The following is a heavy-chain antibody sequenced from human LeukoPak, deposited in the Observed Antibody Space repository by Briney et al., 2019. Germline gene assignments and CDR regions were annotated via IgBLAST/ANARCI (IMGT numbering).Heavy chain of an antibody. CDR2: IYTSGST. J-gene: IGHJ4*02. D-gene: IGHD1-26*01. CDR1: GGSISTYY. V-gene: IGHV4-4*07. Sequence: SETLSLTCTVSGGSISTYYWSWIRQPAGKGLEWIGRIYTSGSTNYNPSLKSRVTISVDKSKNQFSLKLSSVTAADTAVYYCARHSRSYYDFDYWGQGTLVAVSS. CDR3: ARHSRSYYDFDY.